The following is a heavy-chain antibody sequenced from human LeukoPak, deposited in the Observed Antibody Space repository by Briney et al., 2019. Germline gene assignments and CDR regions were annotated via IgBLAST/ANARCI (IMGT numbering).Heavy chain of an antibody. Sequence: ASVKVSCKASGYTFTCYYMHWVRQAPGQGLEWMGWINPNGGGTNYAQKFQGRVTMTRDTSISTAYMELSRLRSDDTAVYYCARYDFWSGYSDVWGKGTTVTVSS. CDR1: GYTFTCYY. CDR3: ARYDFWSGYSDV. D-gene: IGHD3-3*01. V-gene: IGHV1-2*02. J-gene: IGHJ6*04. CDR2: INPNGGGT.